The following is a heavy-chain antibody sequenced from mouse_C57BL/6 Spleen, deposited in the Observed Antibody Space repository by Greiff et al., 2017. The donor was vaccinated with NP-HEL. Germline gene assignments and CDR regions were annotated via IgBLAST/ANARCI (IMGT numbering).Heavy chain of an antibody. V-gene: IGHV1-74*01. CDR2: IHPSDSDT. CDR3: AIGTLTGTPWFAD. D-gene: IGHD4-1*01. CDR1: GYTFTSYW. Sequence: QVQLQQPGAELVKPGASVKVSCKASGYTFTSYWMHWVKQRPGQGLEWIGRIHPSDSDTNYNQKFMGKATLTVDKSSSTAYMQRSSLTAEDSAVYYCAIGTLTGTPWFADWGQGTLVTVSA. J-gene: IGHJ3*01.